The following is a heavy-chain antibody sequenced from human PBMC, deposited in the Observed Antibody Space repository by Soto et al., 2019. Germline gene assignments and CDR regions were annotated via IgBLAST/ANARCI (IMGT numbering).Heavy chain of an antibody. Sequence: QVQLVQSGAEVKKPGASVKVSCKASGYTFTSYDINWVRQAAGQGLEWIGWMNPNSGNAVYAQKFQGSVTMAGNTSISTAYMVLSSLRSDDTAVYFCSSFFVVVSATYWYFDLWGRGTLVTVSS. CDR3: SSFFVVVSATYWYFDL. CDR2: MNPNSGNA. D-gene: IGHD2-21*01. J-gene: IGHJ2*01. V-gene: IGHV1-8*01. CDR1: GYTFTSYD.